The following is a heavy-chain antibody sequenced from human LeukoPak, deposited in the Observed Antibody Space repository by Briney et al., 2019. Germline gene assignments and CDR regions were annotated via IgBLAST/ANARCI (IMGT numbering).Heavy chain of an antibody. CDR2: IYYSGST. CDR3: AREDFGVANYFDY. D-gene: IGHD3-3*01. CDR1: GGSISSYY. J-gene: IGHJ4*02. Sequence: SETLSLTCTVSGGSISSYYWSWIRQPPGKGLEWIGYIYYSGSTYYNPSLKSRVTISVDTSKNQFSLKLISVTAADTAVYYCAREDFGVANYFDYWGQGTLVTVSS. V-gene: IGHV4-59*12.